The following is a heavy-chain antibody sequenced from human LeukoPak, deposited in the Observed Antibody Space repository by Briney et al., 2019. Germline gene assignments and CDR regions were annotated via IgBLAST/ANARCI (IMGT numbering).Heavy chain of an antibody. Sequence: GGFLRLSCTASGFTFNTYEMNWVRQAPGKRLERVSFISGSGGSIYYADSLYYADSVKGRFTISRDNAKNSLYLQMNSLRAEDTAVYYCTRGGNIGYNYNAFDIWGQGTMVTVSS. CDR2: ISGSGGSI. CDR1: GFTFNTYE. J-gene: IGHJ3*02. CDR3: TRGGNIGYNYNAFDI. D-gene: IGHD3-22*01. V-gene: IGHV3-48*03.